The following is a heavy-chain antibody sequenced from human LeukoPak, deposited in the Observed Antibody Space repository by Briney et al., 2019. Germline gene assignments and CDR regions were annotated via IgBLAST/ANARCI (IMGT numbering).Heavy chain of an antibody. V-gene: IGHV3-48*03. D-gene: IGHD2-15*01. CDR1: GFTFSSYE. CDR2: ISTSGSTI. J-gene: IGHJ3*02. Sequence: GGSLRLSCAASGFTFSSYEMNWVRQAPGKGLEWVSYISTSGSTIYYADSVKGRFTISRDNAKNSLYLQMNSLRAEDTAVYYCARGRVADAFDIWGQGTMVTVSS. CDR3: ARGRVADAFDI.